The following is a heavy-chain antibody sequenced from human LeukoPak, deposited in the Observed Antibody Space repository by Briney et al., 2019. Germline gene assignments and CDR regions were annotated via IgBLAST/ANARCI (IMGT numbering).Heavy chain of an antibody. D-gene: IGHD6-13*01. CDR3: TTTAAGIFDC. Sequence: GGSLRLSCAASGFTFRNAWMTWVRQAPGEGLEWVGCIKRKTDGGTTDYAAPVKGRFTISRDDSKNTLYLQMNSLKTEDTAVYYCTTTAAGIFDCWGQGTLVTVSS. J-gene: IGHJ4*02. CDR2: IKRKTDGGTT. V-gene: IGHV3-15*01. CDR1: GFTFRNAW.